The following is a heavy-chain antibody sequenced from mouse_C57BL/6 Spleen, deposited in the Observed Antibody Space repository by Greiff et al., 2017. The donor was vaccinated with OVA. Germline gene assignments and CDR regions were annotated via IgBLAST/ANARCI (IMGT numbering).Heavy chain of an antibody. Sequence: EVMLVESGGGLVQPKGSLKLSCAASGFSFNTYAMNWVRQAPGKGFEWVARIRSKSNNYATYYADSVKDRFTISRDDSESMLYLQMNNLKTEDTAMYYCVRQGRGNYFDYWGQGTTLTVSS. V-gene: IGHV10-1*01. CDR2: IRSKSNNYAT. CDR1: GFSFNTYA. D-gene: IGHD1-1*01. J-gene: IGHJ2*01. CDR3: VRQGRGNYFDY.